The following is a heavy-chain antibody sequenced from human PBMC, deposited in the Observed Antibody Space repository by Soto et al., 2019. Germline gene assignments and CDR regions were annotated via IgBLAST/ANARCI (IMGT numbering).Heavy chain of an antibody. CDR3: AKSKGGIAAAGPRVDWFDP. CDR1: GFTFSSYA. V-gene: IGHV3-23*01. D-gene: IGHD6-13*01. Sequence: EVQVLESGGGLVQPGGSLRLSCAASGFTFSSYAMSWVRQAPGKGLEWVSAISGSGGSTYYADSVKGRFTISRDNSKNTLYLQMNSLRAEDTAVYYCAKSKGGIAAAGPRVDWFDPWGQGTLVTVSS. J-gene: IGHJ5*02. CDR2: ISGSGGST.